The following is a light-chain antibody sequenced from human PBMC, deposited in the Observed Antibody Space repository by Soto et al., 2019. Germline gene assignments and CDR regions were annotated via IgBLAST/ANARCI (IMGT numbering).Light chain of an antibody. V-gene: IGKV3-20*01. J-gene: IGKJ5*01. CDR1: QSVDSNY. CDR2: GAS. Sequence: EIVLTQSPGTLSLSPGEEATLSCRASQSVDSNYLAWYQQKPGQTPRLIIYGASGRADGIPHRFSGSGFGTDFTLIISKVEPEDFAVYYCQQYGTSRSVTFGQGTRLDI. CDR3: QQYGTSRSVT.